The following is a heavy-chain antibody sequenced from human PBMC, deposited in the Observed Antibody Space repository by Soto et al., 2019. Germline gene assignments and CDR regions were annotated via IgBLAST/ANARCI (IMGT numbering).Heavy chain of an antibody. V-gene: IGHV3-30*18. CDR3: ANSELAGSGTVY. D-gene: IGHD3-10*01. CDR2: ISYDGSNK. J-gene: IGHJ4*02. Sequence: QVQLVESGGGVVQPGRSLRLSCAASGFTFSSYGMHWVRQAPGKGLEWVAVISYDGSNKYYADSVKGRFTISRDNSKNALYLQMNILRAEDTAVYYCANSELAGSGTVYWFQGTLVTVSS. CDR1: GFTFSSYG.